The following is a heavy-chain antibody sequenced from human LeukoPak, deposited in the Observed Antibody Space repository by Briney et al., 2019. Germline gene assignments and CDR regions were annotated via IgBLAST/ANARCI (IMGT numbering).Heavy chain of an antibody. J-gene: IGHJ6*02. V-gene: IGHV4-59*01. CDR2: IYYSGST. CDR3: AREGYCSSTSGYYYDGMDV. CDR1: GGSISSYY. Sequence: SETLSLTCTVSGGSISSYYWSWVRQPPGKGLEWIGYIYYSGSTNYNPSLKSRVTISVDPPKNQTSLKLSSVTAADTAVYYCAREGYCSSTSGYYYDGMDVWGQGTTVTVSS. D-gene: IGHD2-2*01.